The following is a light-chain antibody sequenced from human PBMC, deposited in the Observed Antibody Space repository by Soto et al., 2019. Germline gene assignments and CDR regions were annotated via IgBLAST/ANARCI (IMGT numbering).Light chain of an antibody. J-gene: IGKJ4*01. CDR3: QQYGSSPLT. CDR2: RAS. V-gene: IGKV3-20*01. Sequence: EIVLTQSPGTLSLSLGVRATLSCRASQSVSSDYVAWYRQKPGQVPTVLIYRASTRATGIPDRFSGSGSVTDFTLTISRVEPEDFAVYYCQQYGSSPLTFGGGTRVEIK. CDR1: QSVSSDY.